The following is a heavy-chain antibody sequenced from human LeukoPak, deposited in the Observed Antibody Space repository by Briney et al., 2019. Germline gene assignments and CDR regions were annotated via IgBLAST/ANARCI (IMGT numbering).Heavy chain of an antibody. Sequence: GGSLRLSCAASGFTFSSCAMSWVRQAPGKGLEWVSFISGSSTYINYADAVKGRFTISRDNAKNSLYLQMNSLRAEDTAVYYCARDRPYDYWGQGTLVTVSS. CDR3: ARDRPYDY. CDR2: ISGSSTYI. CDR1: GFTFSSCA. V-gene: IGHV3-21*01. J-gene: IGHJ4*02.